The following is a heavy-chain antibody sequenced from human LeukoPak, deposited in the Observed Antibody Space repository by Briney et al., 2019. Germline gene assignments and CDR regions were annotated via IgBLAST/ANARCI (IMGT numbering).Heavy chain of an antibody. V-gene: IGHV3-30-3*01. CDR1: GFTFSSYA. CDR2: ISYDGSNK. D-gene: IGHD5-12*01. Sequence: GGSLRLSCAASGFTFSSYAMSWVRQAPGKGLEWVAVISYDGSNKYYADSVKGRFTISRDNSKNTLYLQMNSLRAEDTAVYYCARDLCCSGYEYYYYGMDVWGQGTTVTVSS. CDR3: ARDLCCSGYEYYYYGMDV. J-gene: IGHJ6*02.